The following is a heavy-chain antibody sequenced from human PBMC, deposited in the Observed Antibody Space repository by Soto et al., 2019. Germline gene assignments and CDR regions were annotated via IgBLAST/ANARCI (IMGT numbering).Heavy chain of an antibody. CDR1: GGSSSSYY. J-gene: IGHJ6*02. D-gene: IGHD3-10*01. CDR2: VYYSGNT. V-gene: IGHV4-59*08. Sequence: SETLSLTCTVSGGSSSSYYWSWIRQPPGKGLEWIGYVYYSGNTKYNPSLKSRITIVVDTSKNQFSLKLSSVTAADTALYYCARHGAKSYGSGEYGMDVWGQGTMVTVSS. CDR3: ARHGAKSYGSGEYGMDV.